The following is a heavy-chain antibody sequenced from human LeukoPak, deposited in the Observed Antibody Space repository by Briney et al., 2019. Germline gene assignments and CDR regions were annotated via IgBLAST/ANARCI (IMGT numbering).Heavy chain of an antibody. D-gene: IGHD2-15*01. CDR1: GFTFSSYA. CDR2: ISGSGGST. V-gene: IGHV3-23*01. Sequence: GGSLRLXCAASGFTFSSYAMSWVRQAPGKGLEWVSAISGSGGSTYYADSVKGRFTISRDNSKNTLYLQMNSLRAEDTAVYYCAKALPVVAAKGNAFDIWGQGTMVTVSS. CDR3: AKALPVVAAKGNAFDI. J-gene: IGHJ3*02.